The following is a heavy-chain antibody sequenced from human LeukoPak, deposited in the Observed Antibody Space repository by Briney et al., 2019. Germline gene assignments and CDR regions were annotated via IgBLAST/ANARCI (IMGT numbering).Heavy chain of an antibody. D-gene: IGHD4-23*01. Sequence: SETLSLTCTVSGASITTYYWSWIRQPPGKGLEWIGYIYSSGSTNYNPSLKSRVTISIDTSNNRFSLRLTSATAADTAVYYCARAGGNADYWGQGTLVTVSS. CDR1: GASITTYY. J-gene: IGHJ4*02. CDR2: IYSSGST. V-gene: IGHV4-59*01. CDR3: ARAGGNADY.